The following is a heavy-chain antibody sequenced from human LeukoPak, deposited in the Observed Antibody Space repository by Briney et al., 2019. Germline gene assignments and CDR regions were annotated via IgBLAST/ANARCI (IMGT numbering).Heavy chain of an antibody. CDR3: ATRYGSGSYYNGPIDY. J-gene: IGHJ4*02. CDR2: IYHSGST. D-gene: IGHD3-10*01. CDR1: GYSISGGYY. V-gene: IGHV4-38-2*01. Sequence: SETLSLTCAVSGYSISGGYYWGWIRQPPGKGLEWIGSIYHSGSTYYNPSLKSRVTISVDTSKNQFSLKLSSVTAADTAVYYCATRYGSGSYYNGPIDYWGQGTLVTVSS.